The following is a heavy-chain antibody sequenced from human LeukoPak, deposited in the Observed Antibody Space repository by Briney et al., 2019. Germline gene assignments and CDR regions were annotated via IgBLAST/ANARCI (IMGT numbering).Heavy chain of an antibody. CDR1: GGTFSSYA. CDR3: ARDVGSYYYYYGMDV. Sequence: SVKVSCKASGGTFSSYAIGWVRQAPGQGLEWMGRIIPILGIANYAQKFQGRVTITADKSTSTAYMELSSLRSEDTAVYYCARDVGSYYYYYGMDVWGQGTTVTVSS. V-gene: IGHV1-69*04. J-gene: IGHJ6*02. D-gene: IGHD1-26*01. CDR2: IIPILGIA.